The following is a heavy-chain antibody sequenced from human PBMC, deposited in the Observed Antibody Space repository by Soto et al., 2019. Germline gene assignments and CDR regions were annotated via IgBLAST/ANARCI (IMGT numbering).Heavy chain of an antibody. CDR3: ARGVGYCSSTSCYINWFDP. Sequence: SETLSLTCTVSGGSISSGGYYWSWIRQHPGKGLEWIGYIYYSGSTYYNPSLKSRVTISVDRSKNQFSLELSSVTAADTAVYYCARGVGYCSSTSCYINWFDPWGQGTLVTVSS. V-gene: IGHV4-31*03. J-gene: IGHJ5*02. CDR1: GGSISSGGYY. CDR2: IYYSGST. D-gene: IGHD2-2*01.